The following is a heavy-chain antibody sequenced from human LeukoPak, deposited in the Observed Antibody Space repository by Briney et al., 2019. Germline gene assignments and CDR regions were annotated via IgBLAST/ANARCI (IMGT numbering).Heavy chain of an antibody. D-gene: IGHD5-12*01. J-gene: IGHJ4*02. CDR1: GDSISSGGNH. CDR3: ARWGNSGYASGYFDY. CDR2: IYYSGGT. V-gene: IGHV4-31*03. Sequence: SETLSLTCTVSGDSISSGGNHWSWLRQHPGKGLEWIGYIYYSGGTYYNPSLKSRLTISVDTSKNQFSLKLSSVTAADTAVYYCARWGNSGYASGYFDYWGQGTLVTVSS.